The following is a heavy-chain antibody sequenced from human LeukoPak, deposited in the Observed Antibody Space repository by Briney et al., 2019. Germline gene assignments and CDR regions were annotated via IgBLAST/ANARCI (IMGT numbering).Heavy chain of an antibody. V-gene: IGHV1-69*01. J-gene: IGHJ6*02. CDR2: IIPIFGTA. D-gene: IGHD2-2*01. Sequence: ASVKVSCKASGGTFSSYAISWVRQAPGQGLEWMGGIIPIFGTANYAQKFQGRVTITADESTSTAYMELSSLRSEDTAVYYCAKGLCSTSCYSVPDHVWGQGTTVTVSS. CDR3: AKGLCSTSCYSVPDHV. CDR1: GGTFSSYA.